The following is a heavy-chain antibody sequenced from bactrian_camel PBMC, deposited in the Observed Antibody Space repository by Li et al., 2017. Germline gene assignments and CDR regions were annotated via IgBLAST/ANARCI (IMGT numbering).Heavy chain of an antibody. D-gene: IGHD7*01. CDR1: GYTSFIDC. Sequence: HVQLVESGGGSVQAGGSLKLSCTYSGYTSFIDCMGWIRVGLNNEREGVARIDSDGTARYADAVTGRFTISKDNANNVLNLHMSSLKPEDTAKYYCAVTLFCRERAWQPDAYRYWGTGTQVTVS. CDR2: IDSDGTA. J-gene: IGHJ7*01. V-gene: IGHV3S9*01.